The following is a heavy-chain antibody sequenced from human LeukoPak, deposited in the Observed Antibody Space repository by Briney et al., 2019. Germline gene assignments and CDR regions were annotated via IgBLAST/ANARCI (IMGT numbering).Heavy chain of an antibody. D-gene: IGHD6-19*01. Sequence: GGSLRLSCAASGFTFSSYWMSWVRQAPGKGLEWVSGISWNSGSIDYADSVKGRFTISRDNAKNSLYLQMNSLRVEDTAFYYCAKDNRRHYTSGPNPDSLHWGQGAPVTVSS. CDR2: ISWNSGSI. J-gene: IGHJ4*02. CDR3: AKDNRRHYTSGPNPDSLH. CDR1: GFTFSSYW. V-gene: IGHV3-9*01.